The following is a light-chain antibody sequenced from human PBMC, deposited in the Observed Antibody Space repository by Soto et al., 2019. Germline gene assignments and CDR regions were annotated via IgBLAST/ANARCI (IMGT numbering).Light chain of an antibody. CDR2: GAS. CDR1: ERLSSVY. J-gene: IGKJ1*01. Sequence: EIVLTQSPGTLSLSPGERATLSCRASERLSSVYLAWYQQRPGQPPRLLIYGASNRATGIPDRFSGSGSGTDFTLTISRLEPEDFAVYYCQQYGRSQTFGQGTKVDIK. CDR3: QQYGRSQT. V-gene: IGKV3-20*01.